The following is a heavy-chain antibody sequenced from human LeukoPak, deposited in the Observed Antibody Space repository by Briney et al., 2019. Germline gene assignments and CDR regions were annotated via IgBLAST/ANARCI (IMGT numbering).Heavy chain of an antibody. CDR1: GYTFTGYY. CDR2: INPNSGGT. CDR3: ARPSTDIVVVPAWGAFDI. V-gene: IGHV1-2*02. D-gene: IGHD2-2*01. Sequence: GASVKVSCKASGYTFTGYYMHWVRQAPGQGLEWMGWINPNSGGTNYAQKFQGRVTMTRDTSISTVYMELSSLRSEDTAVYYCARPSTDIVVVPAWGAFDIWGQGTMVTVSS. J-gene: IGHJ3*02.